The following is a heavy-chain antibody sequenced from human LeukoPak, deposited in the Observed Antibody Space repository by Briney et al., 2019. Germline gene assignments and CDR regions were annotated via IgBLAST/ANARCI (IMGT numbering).Heavy chain of an antibody. Sequence: ASVKVSCKASGYTFTSYYMHWVRQAPGQGLEWMGIINPSGGSTSYAQKFQGGVTMTRDTSTSTVYMELSSLRSEDTAVYYCARGRRIMITFGGPSRTNDAFDIWAKGQWSPSLQ. J-gene: IGHJ3*02. CDR1: GYTFTSYY. V-gene: IGHV1-46*01. CDR3: ARGRRIMITFGGPSRTNDAFDI. CDR2: INPSGGST. D-gene: IGHD3-16*01.